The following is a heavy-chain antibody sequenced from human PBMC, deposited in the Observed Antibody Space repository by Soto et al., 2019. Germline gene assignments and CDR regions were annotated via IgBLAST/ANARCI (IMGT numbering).Heavy chain of an antibody. CDR2: AYYSGST. D-gene: IGHD1-26*01. J-gene: IGHJ4*02. CDR1: GGSVSNSY. V-gene: IGHV4-59*02. Sequence: PSETLSLTCTVSGGSVSNSYWGWIRQPPGKGLEWVAYAYYSGSTNYNPSLGSRVTISVDKSKNQFSLKMTSVTGADTAVYYCARGRSHEWELLVQYFDYWGQGTLVTVSS. CDR3: ARGRSHEWELLVQYFDY.